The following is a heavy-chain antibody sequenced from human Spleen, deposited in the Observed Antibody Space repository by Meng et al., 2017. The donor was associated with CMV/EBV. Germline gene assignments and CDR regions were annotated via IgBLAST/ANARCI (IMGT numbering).Heavy chain of an antibody. CDR1: GFTVSRNY. Sequence: LSLTCAASGFTVSRNYMSWFRQAPGKGLEWVSVIYRGDYIYYADSVKGRFTISRDNTKNTVYLQMNSLRAEDTAVYYCARSNSGIYSYYFDYWGQGTLVTVSS. V-gene: IGHV3-53*01. J-gene: IGHJ4*02. CDR2: IYRGDYI. CDR3: ARSNSGIYSYYFDY. D-gene: IGHD1-26*01.